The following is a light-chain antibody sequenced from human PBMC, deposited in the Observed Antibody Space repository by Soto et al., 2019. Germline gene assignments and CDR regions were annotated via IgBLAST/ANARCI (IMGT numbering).Light chain of an antibody. J-gene: IGKJ1*01. Sequence: DIQMTQSSSSLSASVGDRVTVTCRASQSISNYLCWYQQIPGKAPKLLIYAASTLRSRVSSRFSATGSAAAFTLTFSSLHPADLATYYCQHSYNTPCPFGQRTKVEIK. V-gene: IGKV1-39*01. CDR3: QHSYNTPCP. CDR1: QSISNY. CDR2: AAS.